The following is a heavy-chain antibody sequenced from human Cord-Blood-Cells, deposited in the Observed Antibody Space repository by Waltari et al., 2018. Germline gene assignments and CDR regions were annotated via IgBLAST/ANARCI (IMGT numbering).Heavy chain of an antibody. CDR3: ARGGDYSNAFDI. CDR1: GFTFSSYW. V-gene: IGHV3-74*01. Sequence: GSLRLSCAASGFTFSSYWMHWVRQAPGKGLVWVSRINSDGSSTSYADSVKGRFTISRDNAKNTLYLQMNSLRAEDTAVYYCARGGDYSNAFDIWGQGTMVTVSS. D-gene: IGHD4-4*01. J-gene: IGHJ3*02. CDR2: INSDGSST.